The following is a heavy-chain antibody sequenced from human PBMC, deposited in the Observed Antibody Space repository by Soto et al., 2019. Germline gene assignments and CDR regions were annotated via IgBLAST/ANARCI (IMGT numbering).Heavy chain of an antibody. V-gene: IGHV3-74*03. CDR2: INHDGTKT. J-gene: IGHJ4*02. CDR3: VRDPWGFSGSWYDY. CDR1: KFSFNNYW. D-gene: IGHD5-12*01. Sequence: GGSLRLSCAASKFSFNNYWMHWVRQVPGKGPVWVSRINHDGTKTEYADSVKGRFTISRDNTKNTLYLQMNSLRVDATPMYYCVRDPWGFSGSWYDYWGQGPLVTVSS.